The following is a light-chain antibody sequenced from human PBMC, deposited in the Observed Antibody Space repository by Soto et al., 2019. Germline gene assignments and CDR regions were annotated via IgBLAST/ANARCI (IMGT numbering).Light chain of an antibody. J-gene: IGLJ1*01. CDR3: SSYTSSTTYV. Sequence: QSALTQPASVSGSPGQSITISCTGTSSDVGGYNYVSWYQQHPGNAPKLLIYDVSNRPSGVSDRFSGSKSGNTASLTISGLQDGDEAEYYCSSYTSSTTYVFGTGTQLTVL. CDR2: DVS. V-gene: IGLV2-14*03. CDR1: SSDVGGYNY.